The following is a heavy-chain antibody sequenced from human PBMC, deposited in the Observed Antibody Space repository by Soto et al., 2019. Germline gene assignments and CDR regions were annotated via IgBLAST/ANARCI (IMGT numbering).Heavy chain of an antibody. CDR2: ITASGT. D-gene: IGHD2-8*01. V-gene: IGHV3-21*03. CDR3: ARLMGVAFDL. J-gene: IGHJ3*01. CDR1: GFTFSTYN. Sequence: EVQLVESGGGLVKPGGSLRLSCAASGFTFSTYNMNWVRQAAGKGLEWVSSITASGTSSDSVRGRCTISRDSAKNSQYLQINSLRAEDTAVYYFARLMGVAFDLCGQGTTVTVAS.